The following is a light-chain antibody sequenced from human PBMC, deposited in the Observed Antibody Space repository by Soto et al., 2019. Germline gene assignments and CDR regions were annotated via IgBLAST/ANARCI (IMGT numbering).Light chain of an antibody. CDR2: GAS. V-gene: IGKV3-15*01. CDR3: QQYNNWAPLT. Sequence: EIVMTQSPATLSVSPGERATLSCRASQSVSSKLAWYQQKLGQAPRLLIYGASARATGIPDRFSGSGSGTEFTLTISSLQSEDFAVYYCQQYNNWAPLTFGGGTKVEIK. J-gene: IGKJ4*01. CDR1: QSVSSK.